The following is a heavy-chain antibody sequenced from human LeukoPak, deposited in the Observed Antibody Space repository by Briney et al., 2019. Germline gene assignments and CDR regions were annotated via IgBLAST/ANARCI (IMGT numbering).Heavy chain of an antibody. CDR1: GFTVSSNY. Sequence: GGSLRLSCAASGFTVSSNYMTWVRQAPGKGLEWVSVIYRAGNTYYADSVKGRFTISRDNSKNTVYLQMNSLRAEDTAVYYCATFSYAGNAGGSVGPWGQGTLVTVSS. D-gene: IGHD4-23*01. CDR2: IYRAGNT. CDR3: ATFSYAGNAGGSVGP. V-gene: IGHV3-53*01. J-gene: IGHJ5*02.